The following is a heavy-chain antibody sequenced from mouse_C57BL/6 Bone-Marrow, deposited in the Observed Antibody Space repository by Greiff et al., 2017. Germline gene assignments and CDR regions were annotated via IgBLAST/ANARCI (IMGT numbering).Heavy chain of an antibody. CDR2: IHPNSGST. CDR1: GYTFTRYW. Sequence: QVQLQQPGAELVKPGASVKLSCKASGYTFTRYWMHWVKQRPGQGLEWIGMIHPNSGSTNYNEKFKSKATLTVDKSSSTAYMQLSILTSEDSAVYYGARGGAIYYDYDVLLAMDYWGQGTSVTVSS. V-gene: IGHV1-64*01. D-gene: IGHD2-4*01. CDR3: ARGGAIYYDYDVLLAMDY. J-gene: IGHJ4*01.